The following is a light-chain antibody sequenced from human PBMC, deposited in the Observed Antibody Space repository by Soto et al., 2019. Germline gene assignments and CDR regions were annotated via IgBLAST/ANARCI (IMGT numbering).Light chain of an antibody. CDR1: TLGSKF. V-gene: IGLV3-1*01. Sequence: YELTQPPSVSVSPGQTANITCSGNTLGSKFVFWYQQKAGQSPMVVIYEDTKRPSGIPERFSGSNSGNTATLTISGTQATEEADFYCQAWDSGTVVFGGGTKLTVL. J-gene: IGLJ2*01. CDR3: QAWDSGTVV. CDR2: EDT.